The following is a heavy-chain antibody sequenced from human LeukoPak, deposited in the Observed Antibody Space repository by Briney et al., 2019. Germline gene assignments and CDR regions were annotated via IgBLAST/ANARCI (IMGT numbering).Heavy chain of an antibody. Sequence: PGGSLRLSCAASGFTFSSYAMSWVRQAPGKGLEWVSAISGSGGSTYYADSVKGRCTISRDNSKNTLYLQMNSMRAEDTAVYYCAKGQPLIIQLNPGDDAFDIWGQGTMVTVSS. V-gene: IGHV3-23*01. D-gene: IGHD5-18*01. CDR1: GFTFSSYA. J-gene: IGHJ3*02. CDR2: ISGSGGST. CDR3: AKGQPLIIQLNPGDDAFDI.